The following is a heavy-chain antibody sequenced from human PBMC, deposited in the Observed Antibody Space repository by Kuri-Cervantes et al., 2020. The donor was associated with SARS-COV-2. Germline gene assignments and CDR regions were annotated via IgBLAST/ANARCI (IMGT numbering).Heavy chain of an antibody. D-gene: IGHD3-10*01. Sequence: SETLSLTCTVSGGSISSYYWSWIRQPPGKGLEWIGYIHYSGSTNYNPSLKSRFTISVDTSKNQFSLKPSYVTAADTAVYYCARQGGYYGSGRGYYFDYWGQGTLVTVSS. CDR2: IHYSGST. J-gene: IGHJ4*02. CDR1: GGSISSYY. CDR3: ARQGGYYGSGRGYYFDY. V-gene: IGHV4-59*08.